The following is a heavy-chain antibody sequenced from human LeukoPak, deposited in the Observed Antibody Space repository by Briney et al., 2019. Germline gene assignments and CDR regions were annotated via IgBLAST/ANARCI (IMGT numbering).Heavy chain of an antibody. CDR1: GGSISSSSYS. Sequence: SETLSLTCTVSGGSISSSSYSWGWIRQPPGQGLEWIGSIYYSGSTYYNPSLKSRVTISVDTSKNQFSLKLSSVTAADTAVYYCEGSGSYREVYYYYGMDVWGQGTTVTVSS. J-gene: IGHJ6*02. V-gene: IGHV4-39*01. CDR2: IYYSGST. D-gene: IGHD3-16*02. CDR3: EGSGSYREVYYYYGMDV.